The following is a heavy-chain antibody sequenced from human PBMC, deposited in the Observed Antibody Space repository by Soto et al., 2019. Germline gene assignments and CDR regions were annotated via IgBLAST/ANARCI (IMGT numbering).Heavy chain of an antibody. J-gene: IGHJ4*01. V-gene: IGHV1-46*01. Sequence: ASVKVSCKASGYTFTSYYTHWVRQAPGQGLEWMGIINPSGGSTSYAQKFQGRVTMPRDTSTVTVYMERSGLRSEDTAVYYGGKPGGAAPYCTSTSCHAHYW. D-gene: IGHD2-2*01. CDR3: GKPGGAAPYCTSTSCHAHY. CDR2: INPSGGST. CDR1: GYTFTSYY.